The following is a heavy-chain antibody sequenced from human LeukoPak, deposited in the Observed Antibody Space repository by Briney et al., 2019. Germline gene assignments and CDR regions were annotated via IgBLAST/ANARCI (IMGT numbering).Heavy chain of an antibody. V-gene: IGHV4-39*07. CDR3: ATTTIRLGY. Sequence: SETLSLTCTVSGGSISSSSYYWGWIRQPPGKGLEWIGSIYYSGSTYHNPSLKSRVTISVDTSKNQFSLKLSSVTAADTAVYYCATTTIRLGYWGQGTLVTVSS. CDR2: IYYSGST. D-gene: IGHD1-26*01. CDR1: GGSISSSSYY. J-gene: IGHJ4*02.